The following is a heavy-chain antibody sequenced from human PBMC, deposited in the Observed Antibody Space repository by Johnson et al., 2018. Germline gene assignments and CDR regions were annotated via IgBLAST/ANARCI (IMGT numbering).Heavy chain of an antibody. CDR2: IYYNGDT. CDR3: AREWSAFDI. CDR1: GDSISSYY. J-gene: IGHJ3*02. V-gene: IGHV4-59*01. D-gene: IGHD1-26*01. Sequence: QVQLQESGPGLVKPSETLSLTCTVSGDSISSYYWSWIRQPPGKGLEWIAFIYYNGDTSYNPSLKSRVTISVDTSKNHFSLKLSPVTAADTAVYYCAREWSAFDIWGQGTMVTVYS.